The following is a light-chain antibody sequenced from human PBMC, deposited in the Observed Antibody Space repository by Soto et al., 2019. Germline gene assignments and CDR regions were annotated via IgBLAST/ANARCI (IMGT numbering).Light chain of an antibody. CDR3: QQYVRSPPSWT. Sequence: ETVLTQSPGTLSLSPGERATLSCRASQSVSSSYLAWYQQKPGQAPRLLIYDASSRATDNPDRFSGSGYGTDFTLAISRLEPEDFAVYYCQQYVRSPPSWTFGQGTKVDIK. V-gene: IGKV3-20*01. CDR1: QSVSSSY. CDR2: DAS. J-gene: IGKJ1*01.